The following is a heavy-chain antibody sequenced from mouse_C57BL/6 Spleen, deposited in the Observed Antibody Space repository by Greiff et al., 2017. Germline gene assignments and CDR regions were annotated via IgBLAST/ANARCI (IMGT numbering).Heavy chain of an antibody. J-gene: IGHJ2*01. CDR2: IDPSDSYT. D-gene: IGHD4-1*01. V-gene: IGHV1-50*01. CDR1: GYTFTSYW. CDR3: ARAGTGDYFDY. Sequence: QVQLQQPGAELVKPGASVKLSCKASGYTFTSYWMQWVKQRPGQGLEWIGEIDPSDSYTNYNQKFKGKATLTVDTSSSTAYMQLSSLTSEDAAVYYCARAGTGDYFDYWGQGTTLTVSS.